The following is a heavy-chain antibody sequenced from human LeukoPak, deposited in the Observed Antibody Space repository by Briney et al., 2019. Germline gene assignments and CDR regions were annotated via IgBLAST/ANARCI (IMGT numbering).Heavy chain of an antibody. V-gene: IGHV3-33*01. CDR3: ARSYYDSSGYHDY. J-gene: IGHJ4*02. D-gene: IGHD3-22*01. CDR1: GFTFSSYG. Sequence: GGSLRLSCAVSGFTFSSYGMHWVRQAPGKGLEWVAVIWYDGSNKYYADSVKGRFTISRDNSKNTLYLQMNSLRAEDTAVYYCARSYYDSSGYHDYWGQGTLVTVSS. CDR2: IWYDGSNK.